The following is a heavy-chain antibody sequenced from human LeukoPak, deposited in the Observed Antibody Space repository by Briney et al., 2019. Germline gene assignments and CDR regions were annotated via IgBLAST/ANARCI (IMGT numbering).Heavy chain of an antibody. CDR1: GGSISSSSYY. J-gene: IGHJ3*02. V-gene: IGHV4-39*01. CDR2: IYYSGST. Sequence: SETLSLTCTVSGGSISSSSYYRGWIRQPPGKGLEWIGSIYYSGSTYYNPSLKSRVTISVDTSKNQFSLKLSSVTAADTAVYYCASPTYYYGSGSHKKAFDIWGQGTMVTVSS. D-gene: IGHD3-10*01. CDR3: ASPTYYYGSGSHKKAFDI.